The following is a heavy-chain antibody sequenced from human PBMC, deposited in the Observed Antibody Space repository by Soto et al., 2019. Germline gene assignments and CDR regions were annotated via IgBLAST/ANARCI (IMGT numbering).Heavy chain of an antibody. Sequence: EVQLLESGGGLIQPGGSLRLSCAASGFTFSSYAMSWVRQAPGKGLEWVSAISGSGGSTYYADSVKGRFTISRDNSKNTLYLQMNSLRAEDTAVYYCAKRLGIVVVISSGYYFDYWGQGTLVTVSS. CDR3: AKRLGIVVVISSGYYFDY. D-gene: IGHD3-22*01. CDR2: ISGSGGST. V-gene: IGHV3-23*01. CDR1: GFTFSSYA. J-gene: IGHJ4*02.